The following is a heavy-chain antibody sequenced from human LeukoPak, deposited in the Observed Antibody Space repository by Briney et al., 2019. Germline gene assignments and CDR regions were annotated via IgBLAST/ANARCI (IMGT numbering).Heavy chain of an antibody. CDR2: IYHSGST. V-gene: IGHV4-30-2*01. Sequence: SETLSLTCAVFGGSISSGGYSWSWIRQPPGKGLEWIGYIYHSGSTYYNPSLKSRVTISVDRSKNQFSLKLSSVTAADTAVYYCARGSVAGAIDYWGQGTLVTVSS. CDR3: ARGSVAGAIDY. CDR1: GGSISSGGYS. J-gene: IGHJ4*02. D-gene: IGHD6-19*01.